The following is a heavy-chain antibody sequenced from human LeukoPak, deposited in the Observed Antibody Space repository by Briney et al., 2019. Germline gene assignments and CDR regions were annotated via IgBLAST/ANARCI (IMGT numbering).Heavy chain of an antibody. CDR2: INPSGGST. CDR3: ARMIAAAGYYFDY. J-gene: IGHJ4*02. Sequence: GIINPSGGSTSYAQKFQGRVTMTRDTSTSTVYMELSSLRSEDSAVYYCARMIAAAGYYFDYWGQGTLVTVSS. D-gene: IGHD6-13*01. V-gene: IGHV1-46*01.